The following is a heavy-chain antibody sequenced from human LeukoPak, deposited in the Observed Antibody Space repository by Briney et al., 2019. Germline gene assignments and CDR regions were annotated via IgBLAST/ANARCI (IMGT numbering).Heavy chain of an antibody. CDR2: IYNSGSA. D-gene: IGHD6-19*01. V-gene: IGHV4-59*01. J-gene: IGHJ2*01. CDR1: GGSITTYH. Sequence: SEALSLTCRVSGGSITTYHGSWIRQPPGKVLEGIGYIYNSGSANYKPSLKSRLTISVETSKNHFSLKLNSVTAADTAAYYCARAPVTGHWYFDLWGRGTLVTVSS. CDR3: ARAPVTGHWYFDL.